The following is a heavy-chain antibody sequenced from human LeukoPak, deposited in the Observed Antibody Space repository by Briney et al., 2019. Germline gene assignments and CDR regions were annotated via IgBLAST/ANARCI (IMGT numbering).Heavy chain of an antibody. Sequence: GGSLRLSCAASGFTFSSYAMHWVRQAPGKGLEWVAVISYDGSNKYYADSVKGRFTISRDNSKNTLYLQMNSLRAEDTAVYYCARGSETAHWGQGTLVTVSS. V-gene: IGHV3-30-3*01. CDR2: ISYDGSNK. CDR1: GFTFSSYA. CDR3: ARGSETAH. D-gene: IGHD5-24*01. J-gene: IGHJ4*02.